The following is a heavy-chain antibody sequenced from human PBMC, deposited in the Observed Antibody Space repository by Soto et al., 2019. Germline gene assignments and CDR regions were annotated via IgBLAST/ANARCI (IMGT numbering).Heavy chain of an antibody. D-gene: IGHD3-22*01. V-gene: IGHV3-23*01. J-gene: IGHJ4*02. CDR1: GFTFSSYA. CDR2: ISGSGGST. Sequence: EVQLLESGGGLVQPGGSLRLSCAASGFTFSSYAMSWVRQAPGKGLEWVSAISGSGGSTYYADSVKGRFTISRDNSKNTLYLQMNSLRAEDTAVYYCATSRKYYYDSSGYYGFDYWGQGTLVTVSS. CDR3: ATSRKYYYDSSGYYGFDY.